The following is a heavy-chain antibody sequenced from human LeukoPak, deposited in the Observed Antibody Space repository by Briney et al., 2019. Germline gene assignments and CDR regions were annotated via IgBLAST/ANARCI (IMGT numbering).Heavy chain of an antibody. Sequence: ASVKVSCKASGYTFTSYGISWVRQAPGQGLEWMGWISAYNGNTNYAQKLQGRVTMTTDTSTSTAYMELRSLRSDDTAVYYCARVGGVMEYSSGWYQDPPRGYYMDVWGKGTTVTVSS. CDR2: ISAYNGNT. V-gene: IGHV1-18*01. D-gene: IGHD6-19*01. J-gene: IGHJ6*03. CDR3: ARVGGVMEYSSGWYQDPPRGYYMDV. CDR1: GYTFTSYG.